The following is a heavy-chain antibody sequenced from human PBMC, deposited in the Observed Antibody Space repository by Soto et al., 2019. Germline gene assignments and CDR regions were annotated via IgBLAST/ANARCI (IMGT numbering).Heavy chain of an antibody. J-gene: IGHJ4*02. CDR3: ARDFITRGD. V-gene: IGHV3-74*01. CDR2: ISRDGSDT. D-gene: IGHD3-22*01. CDR1: GFTLSDYW. Sequence: EAQLVESGGGLVQPGGSLRLSCAVSGFTLSDYWMQWVRQAPGKGLVWVSRISRDGSDTIYADSVKGRFTISIDNAKNTLYLQMNSLRAEDTAVYYCARDFITRGDWGQGTLVTVSS.